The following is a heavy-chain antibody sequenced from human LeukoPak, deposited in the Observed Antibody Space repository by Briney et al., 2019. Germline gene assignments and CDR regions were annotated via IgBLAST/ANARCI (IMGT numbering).Heavy chain of an antibody. D-gene: IGHD3-9*01. J-gene: IGHJ4*02. CDR2: IYHSGNT. CDR3: ARSDYDILTGPPDY. V-gene: IGHV4-31*03. CDR1: GASIRSSGYY. Sequence: PSETLSLTCTVSGASIRSSGYYWSWIRQDPAKGLEWIGYIYHSGNTYYNPSLKSRITISLDTSKNQFSLKLRSVTAADTAVYYCARSDYDILTGPPDYWGQGTLVTVSS.